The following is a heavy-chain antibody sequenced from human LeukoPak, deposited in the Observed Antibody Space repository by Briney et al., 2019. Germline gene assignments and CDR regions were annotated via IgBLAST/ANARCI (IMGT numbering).Heavy chain of an antibody. J-gene: IGHJ4*02. V-gene: IGHV1-2*02. CDR2: INPNSGGT. CDR3: AREAYDSSGYYDY. Sequence: GASVKVSCKASGGTFSNYAISWVRQAPGQGLEWMGWINPNSGGTNYAQKFQGRVTMTRDTSISTAYMELSRLRSDDTAVYYCAREAYDSSGYYDYWGQGTLVTVSS. D-gene: IGHD3-22*01. CDR1: GGTFSNYA.